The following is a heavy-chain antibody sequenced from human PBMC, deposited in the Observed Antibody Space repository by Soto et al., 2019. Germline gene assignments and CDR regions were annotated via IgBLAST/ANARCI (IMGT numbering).Heavy chain of an antibody. CDR3: ARDLEVVVVPAATGWDY. Sequence: ASVKVSCKASGYTFTSYGISWVRQAPGQGLEWMGRISPSSGNTSYAQKFQGRVTMTRDTSTSTVYMELSSLRSEDTAVYYCARDLEVVVVPAATGWDYWGQGTLVTVSS. CDR1: GYTFTSYG. CDR2: ISPSSGNT. D-gene: IGHD2-2*01. J-gene: IGHJ4*02. V-gene: IGHV1-46*03.